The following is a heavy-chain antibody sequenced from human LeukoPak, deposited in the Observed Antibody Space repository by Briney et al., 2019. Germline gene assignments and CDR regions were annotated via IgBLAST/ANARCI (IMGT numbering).Heavy chain of an antibody. Sequence: GASLRLSCAASGFTFSNYAMSWVRQAPGKGLEWVSAITGNSGNTYYAHYVKGRFTIPTDNSTNTAFLKLNSLRSEDTAVYYCAKWGDCDVLTGYYVSDYWGQGTLVTVSS. CDR3: AKWGDCDVLTGYYVSDY. J-gene: IGHJ4*02. V-gene: IGHV3-23*01. D-gene: IGHD3-9*01. CDR1: GFTFSNYA. CDR2: ITGNSGNT.